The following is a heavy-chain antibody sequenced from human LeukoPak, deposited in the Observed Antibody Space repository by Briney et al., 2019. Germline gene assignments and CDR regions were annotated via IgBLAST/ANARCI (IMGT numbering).Heavy chain of an antibody. J-gene: IGHJ4*02. CDR2: MNPNSGNT. Sequence: ASVKVSCKASGYTFTSYDINWVRQATGQGLEWMGWMNPNSGNTGYAQKFQGRVTMTRNNSISTAYMELSSLRSEDTAVYYCARDVMESSGYSPMGYWGQGTLVTVSS. D-gene: IGHD3-22*01. CDR3: ARDVMESSGYSPMGY. CDR1: GYTFTSYD. V-gene: IGHV1-8*01.